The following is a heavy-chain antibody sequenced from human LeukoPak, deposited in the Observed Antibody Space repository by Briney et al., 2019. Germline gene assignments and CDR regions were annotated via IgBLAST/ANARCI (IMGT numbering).Heavy chain of an antibody. CDR3: ARSRKVRGVIIGATFDY. J-gene: IGHJ4*02. D-gene: IGHD3-10*01. CDR2: ISAYNGNT. CDR1: GYTFTSYG. Sequence: ASVKVSCKASGYTFTSYGISWVRQAPGQGLEWMGCISAYNGNTNYAQKLQGRVTMTTDTSTSTAYMELRSLRSDDTAVYYCARSRKVRGVIIGATFDYWGQGTLVTVSS. V-gene: IGHV1-18*01.